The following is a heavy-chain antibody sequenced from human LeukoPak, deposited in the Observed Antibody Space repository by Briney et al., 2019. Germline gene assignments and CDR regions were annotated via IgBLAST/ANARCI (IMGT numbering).Heavy chain of an antibody. CDR3: ARDWCSSTSCQNWFDP. CDR2: IYYSGST. CDR1: GDSISSSSYY. V-gene: IGHV4-39*07. D-gene: IGHD2-2*01. Sequence: SETLSLTCSVSGDSISSSSYYWGWIRQPPGKGLEWIGSIYYSGSTYYNPSLRSRVTISVDTSKNQFSLKLSSVTAADTAVYYCARDWCSSTSCQNWFDPWGQGTLVTVSS. J-gene: IGHJ5*02.